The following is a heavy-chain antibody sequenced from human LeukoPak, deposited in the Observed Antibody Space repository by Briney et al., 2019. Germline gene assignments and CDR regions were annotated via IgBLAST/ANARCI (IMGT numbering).Heavy chain of an antibody. V-gene: IGHV3-33*01. CDR3: ARVGDRYHWYFDL. CDR1: GFTFSHFG. CDR2: IWIDATNQ. J-gene: IGHJ2*01. Sequence: GTSLRLSCEASGFTFSHFGMHWVRQAPGKGLEWVAVIWIDATNQYYADSVKGRFTISRDTSKNILYLQMNSLRVDDTAVYSCARVGDRYHWYFDLWGRGSLVTVSS. D-gene: IGHD3-16*02.